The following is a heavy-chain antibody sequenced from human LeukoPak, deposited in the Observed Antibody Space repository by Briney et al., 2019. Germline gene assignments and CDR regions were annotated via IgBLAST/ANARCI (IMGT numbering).Heavy chain of an antibody. D-gene: IGHD6-19*01. CDR2: ISGSGGST. Sequence: GSLRLSCAASGFTFSSYAMSWVRQAPGKGLEWVSAISGSGGSTYYADSVKGRFTISRDNSKNTLYLQMNSLRAEDTAVYYCAKSPSLAVAARAWGQGTLVTVSS. J-gene: IGHJ5*02. CDR3: AKSPSLAVAARA. V-gene: IGHV3-23*01. CDR1: GFTFSSYA.